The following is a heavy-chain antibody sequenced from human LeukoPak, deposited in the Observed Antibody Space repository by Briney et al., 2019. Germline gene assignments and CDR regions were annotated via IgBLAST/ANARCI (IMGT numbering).Heavy chain of an antibody. J-gene: IGHJ2*01. Sequence: GGSLTLSCAASGFTFSGYWMSWVRQAPGKGLEWMANIKQDESETYYVDSMKGRFIISRDNAKNSLFLQMDSLRAEDTAVYFCAREVSHWFFDVWGRGALVTVSS. V-gene: IGHV3-7*01. CDR1: GFTFSGYW. CDR2: IKQDESET. CDR3: AREVSHWFFDV.